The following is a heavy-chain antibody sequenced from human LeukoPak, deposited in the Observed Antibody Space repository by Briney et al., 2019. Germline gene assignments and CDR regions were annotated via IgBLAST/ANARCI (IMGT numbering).Heavy chain of an antibody. CDR2: ISAYNGNT. J-gene: IGHJ4*02. CDR1: GYSFTNYG. V-gene: IGHV1-18*04. CDR3: ARDVNPDY. Sequence: GESLKISCKGSGYSFTNYGISWVRQAPGQGLEWMGWISAYNGNTNYAQKLQGRVTMTTDTSTSTAYMELRSLRSDDTAVYYCARDVNPDYWGQGTLVTVSS.